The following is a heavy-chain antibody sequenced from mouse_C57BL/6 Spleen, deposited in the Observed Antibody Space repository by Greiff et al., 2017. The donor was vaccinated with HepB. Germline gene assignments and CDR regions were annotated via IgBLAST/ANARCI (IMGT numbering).Heavy chain of an antibody. CDR3: ARETEDWFAY. CDR1: GYTFTDYY. V-gene: IGHV1-26*01. Sequence: VQLQQSGPELVKPGASAKISCKASGYTFTDYYMNWVKQSHGKSLEWIGDINPNNGGTSYNQKFKGKATLTVDKSSSTAYMELRSLTSEDSAVYYCARETEDWFAYWGQGTLVAVSA. J-gene: IGHJ3*01. CDR2: INPNNGGT.